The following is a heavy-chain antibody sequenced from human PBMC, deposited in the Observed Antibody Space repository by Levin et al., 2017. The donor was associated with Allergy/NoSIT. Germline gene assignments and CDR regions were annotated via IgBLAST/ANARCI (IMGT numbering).Heavy chain of an antibody. D-gene: IGHD1-1*01. CDR3: VKGWGLERRASWFDP. CDR2: INSNGDSL. Sequence: PGESLKISCLASGFTFSNFAMHWVRQAPGEGLKYVSAINSNGDSLYYADSVKGRFTISRDNAKNTLYLQMSTLRIEDTAVYYCVKGWGLERRASWFDPWGQGTLVTVSS. CDR1: GFTFSNFA. J-gene: IGHJ5*02. V-gene: IGHV3-64D*06.